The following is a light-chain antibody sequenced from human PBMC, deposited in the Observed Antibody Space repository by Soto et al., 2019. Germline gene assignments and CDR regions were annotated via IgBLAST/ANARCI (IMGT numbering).Light chain of an antibody. CDR2: AAS. CDR3: QQFNSYPWT. V-gene: IGKV1-5*01. J-gene: IGKJ1*01. Sequence: IQMNQSPSTQPATGGDRVTITCRASQSISSWLAWYQQKPGKAPKLLIYAASTLQSGVPSRFSGSGSGTEFTLTISSLQPEDFATYYCQQFNSYPWTFGQGTKVDI. CDR1: QSISSW.